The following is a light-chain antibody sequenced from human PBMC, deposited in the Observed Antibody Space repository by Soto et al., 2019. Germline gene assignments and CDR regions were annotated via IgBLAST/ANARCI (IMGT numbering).Light chain of an antibody. V-gene: IGKV3-11*01. Sequence: EIVLTQSPATLSLSPGERATLSCRSSQSVSSYLAWYQQKPGQAPRLLIYDASNRATGIPARFSGSGSATDFTLTISSLEPEDFAVYYCQQRSNWPTTFGQGTTVEIK. J-gene: IGKJ1*01. CDR1: QSVSSY. CDR2: DAS. CDR3: QQRSNWPTT.